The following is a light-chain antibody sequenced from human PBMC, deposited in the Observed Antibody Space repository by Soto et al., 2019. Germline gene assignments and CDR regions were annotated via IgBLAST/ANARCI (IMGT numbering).Light chain of an antibody. V-gene: IGKV3-20*01. J-gene: IGKJ1*01. Sequence: EIVLTQSPGTLSLSPGERATLSCRASQSLSNLAWYQQKPGQAPRLFIYAASSRATGIPDRFSGSGSGTDFTLTISRLEPEDFAVYYCHQYGSSPWTFGQGTKVDIK. CDR2: AAS. CDR3: HQYGSSPWT. CDR1: QSLSN.